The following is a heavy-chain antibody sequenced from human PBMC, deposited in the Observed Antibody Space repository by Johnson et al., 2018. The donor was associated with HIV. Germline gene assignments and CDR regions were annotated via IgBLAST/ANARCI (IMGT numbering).Heavy chain of an antibody. V-gene: IGHV3-43D*03. Sequence: QLVESGGVVVQPGGSLRLSCAASGFTFHDYAMHWVRQAPGKGLEWVSLISWYGGTTYYADSVKGRFPISRDNSKNSLYLQMNSLRAEDTALYYCAKDERQLGGWSHAFDIWGHGTEVSVSS. CDR1: GFTFHDYA. CDR2: ISWYGGTT. CDR3: AKDERQLGGWSHAFDI. D-gene: IGHD7-27*01. J-gene: IGHJ3*02.